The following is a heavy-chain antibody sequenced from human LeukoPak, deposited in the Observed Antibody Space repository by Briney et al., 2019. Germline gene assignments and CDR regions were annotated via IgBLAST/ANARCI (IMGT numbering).Heavy chain of an antibody. D-gene: IGHD3-10*01. CDR2: ISSSSSTI. V-gene: IGHV3-48*04. Sequence: GGSPRLSCAASGFTFSSYSMNWVRQAPGKGLEWVSYISSSSSTIYYADSVKGRFTISRDNAKNSLYLQMNSLRAEDTAVYYCARERPYYYGSGTSNWFDPWGQGTLVTVSS. CDR1: GFTFSSYS. J-gene: IGHJ5*02. CDR3: ARERPYYYGSGTSNWFDP.